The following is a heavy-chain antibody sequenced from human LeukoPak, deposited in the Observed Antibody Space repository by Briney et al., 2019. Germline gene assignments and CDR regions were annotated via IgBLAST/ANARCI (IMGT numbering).Heavy chain of an antibody. CDR1: GGTFSSYA. CDR2: IIPIFGTA. V-gene: IGHV1-69*13. D-gene: IGHD4-11*01. CDR3: ARDLHREARDY. J-gene: IGHJ4*02. Sequence: ASVTVSCTASGGTFSSYAISWVRQAPGQGLEWMGGIIPIFGTANYAQKFQGRVTITADESTSTAYMEPSSLRSEDTAVYYCARDLHREARDYWGQGTLVTVSS.